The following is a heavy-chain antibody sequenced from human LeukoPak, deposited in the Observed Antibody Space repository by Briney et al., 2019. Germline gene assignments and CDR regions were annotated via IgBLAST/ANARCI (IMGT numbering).Heavy chain of an antibody. J-gene: IGHJ4*02. D-gene: IGHD7-27*01. CDR2: INTKRKTI. CDR1: GFTFSTYT. V-gene: IGHV3-48*01. CDR3: VRDRNWAFDY. Sequence: GGSLRLSCAASGFTFSTYTMNWVRQAPGKGLEWVSFINTKRKTIYYADSMKGRFTISRDNGKSSLYLQMNSLRAEDTALYYCVRDRNWAFDYWGQGTLVPVSS.